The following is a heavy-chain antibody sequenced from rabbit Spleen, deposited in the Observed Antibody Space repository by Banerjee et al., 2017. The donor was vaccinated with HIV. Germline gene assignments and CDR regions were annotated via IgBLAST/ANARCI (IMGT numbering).Heavy chain of an antibody. CDR1: GVSFSSSSY. Sequence: QSLEESGGDLVKPGASLTLTCTASGVSFSSSSYMCWVRQAPGKGLEWIACIYAGSSGSTYYASWAKGRFTISKTSSTTVTLQMTRLTAADTATYFCARGGYANGWNNYFKLWGPGTLVTVS. D-gene: IGHD6-1*01. CDR3: ARGGYANGWNNYFKL. V-gene: IGHV1S40*01. J-gene: IGHJ4*01. CDR2: IYAGSSGST.